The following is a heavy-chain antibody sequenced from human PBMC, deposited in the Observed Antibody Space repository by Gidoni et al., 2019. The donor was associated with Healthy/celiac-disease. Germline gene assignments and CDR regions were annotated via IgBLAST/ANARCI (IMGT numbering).Heavy chain of an antibody. D-gene: IGHD1-26*01. CDR1: GFTFRSYA. CDR3: AKDPRSGSRPMELDY. CDR2: SSGSGGST. J-gene: IGHJ4*02. V-gene: IGHV3-23*01. Sequence: EVQLLESGGGLVQPGGSLRLSCAASGFTFRSYAMSWVRQAPGKGLDWVSASSGSGGSTYYADSVKGRFTISRDNSKNTLYLQMNSLRAEDTAVYYCAKDPRSGSRPMELDYWGQGTLVTVSS.